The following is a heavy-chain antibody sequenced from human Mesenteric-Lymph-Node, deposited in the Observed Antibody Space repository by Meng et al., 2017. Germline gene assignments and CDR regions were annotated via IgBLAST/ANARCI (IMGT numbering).Heavy chain of an antibody. CDR2: ISGYSGNT. J-gene: IGHJ4*02. D-gene: IGHD6-13*01. V-gene: IGHV1-18*01. Sequence: QVQLVQSEAEVKKPGASVTVSFKATGYTFSNYAISGVRPAPGQGLEWMGWISGYSGNTKYAQKLQGRVTMTTDTSTNTAYMELRSLRSDDTAVYYCTRADIAAAGTGGYWGQGTLVTVSS. CDR3: TRADIAAAGTGGY. CDR1: GYTFSNYA.